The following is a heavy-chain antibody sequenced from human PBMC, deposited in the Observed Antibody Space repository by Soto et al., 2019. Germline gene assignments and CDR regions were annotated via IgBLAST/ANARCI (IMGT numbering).Heavy chain of an antibody. Sequence: GASVKVSCKASGYTFTRYYMHWVRQAPGQGLEWMGIINPSGGSTSYAQKFQGRVTMTRDTSTSTVYMELSSLRSEDTAVYYCARGSWPNSTTKYYYYYYMDVWGKGTTVTVSS. J-gene: IGHJ6*03. CDR2: INPSGGST. D-gene: IGHD1-1*01. V-gene: IGHV1-46*01. CDR3: ARGSWPNSTTKYYYYYYMDV. CDR1: GYTFTRYY.